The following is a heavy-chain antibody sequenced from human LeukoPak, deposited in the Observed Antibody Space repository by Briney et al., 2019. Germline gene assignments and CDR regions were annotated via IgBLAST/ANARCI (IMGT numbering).Heavy chain of an antibody. CDR3: ARGVGNYRYYFDF. Sequence: GGSLRLSCAASGLTVSSNYMNWIRQAPGKGLEWVSSISSSGAYIYYADLVEGRFTISRDNGKNSLYLQMNSLRAEDTAVYYCARGVGNYRYYFDFWGQGTLVTVSS. J-gene: IGHJ4*02. CDR1: GLTVSSNY. D-gene: IGHD3-22*01. CDR2: ISSSGAYI. V-gene: IGHV3-21*01.